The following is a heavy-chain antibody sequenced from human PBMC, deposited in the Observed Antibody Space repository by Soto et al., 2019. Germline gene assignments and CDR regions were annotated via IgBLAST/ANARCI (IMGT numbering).Heavy chain of an antibody. V-gene: IGHV4-59*01. Sequence: SETLSLTCTVSGGSISSYYWSWIRQPPGKGLEWIGYIYYSGSTNYNPSLKSRVTISVDTSKNQFSLKLSSVTAADTAVYYCARGEVGARYWGQGTLVTVSS. CDR2: IYYSGST. D-gene: IGHD1-26*01. J-gene: IGHJ4*02. CDR1: GGSISSYY. CDR3: ARGEVGARY.